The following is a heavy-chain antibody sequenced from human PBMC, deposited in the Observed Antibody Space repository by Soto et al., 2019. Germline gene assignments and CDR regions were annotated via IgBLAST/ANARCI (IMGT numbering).Heavy chain of an antibody. Sequence: GASVKVSCKASGDTFIRYGISWVRQAPGQGLEWMGRTSAYNGNSNYAQKFQGRVNMTTDRSTTTAYMELRSLRSDDTAVYYCAATLWLGETRYFDYWGQGTRVTVSS. CDR1: GDTFIRYG. CDR2: TSAYNGNS. CDR3: AATLWLGETRYFDY. D-gene: IGHD3-10*01. V-gene: IGHV1-18*01. J-gene: IGHJ4*02.